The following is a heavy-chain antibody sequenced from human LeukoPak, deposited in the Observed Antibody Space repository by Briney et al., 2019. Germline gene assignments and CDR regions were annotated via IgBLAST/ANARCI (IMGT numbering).Heavy chain of an antibody. CDR1: GFIVSSNY. J-gene: IGHJ4*02. Sequence: PGGSLRLSCAASGFIVSSNYMSWVRQPPGKGLEWIGEIYHSGSTNYNPSLKSRVTISVDKSKNQFSLKLSSVTAADTAVYYCVNSSPGGGWLVSGNFDYWGQGTLVTVSS. CDR3: VNSSPGGGWLVSGNFDY. V-gene: IGHV4-4*02. D-gene: IGHD6-19*01. CDR2: IYHSGST.